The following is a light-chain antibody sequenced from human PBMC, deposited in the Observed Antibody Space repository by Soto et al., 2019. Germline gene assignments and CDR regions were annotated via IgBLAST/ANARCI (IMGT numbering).Light chain of an antibody. J-gene: IGKJ4*01. V-gene: IGKV3-15*01. Sequence: IVLIQSPATLSLSPGERATLSCRASQSVGSYLAWYQQKPGQAHRLLIYGAATRAIGIPARFTGSGSGTEFILTISSLQSEDFAVYYCPQYNNWPPLTFGGGTKVDIK. CDR1: QSVGSY. CDR2: GAA. CDR3: PQYNNWPPLT.